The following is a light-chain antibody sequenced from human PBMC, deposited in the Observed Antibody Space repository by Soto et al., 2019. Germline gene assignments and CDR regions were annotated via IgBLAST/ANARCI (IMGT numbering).Light chain of an antibody. V-gene: IGKV3-15*01. Sequence: EIVMTESPAPLSVSPGERVTLSXRASHSVSRNLAWYQQKFGKXPRILXXGAXTRANGIPARLSGSGSGKEFTLIISSMLSEEFVAYYCHQYNKCTTWTFGQGTKVDIK. J-gene: IGKJ1*01. CDR2: GAX. CDR3: HQYNKCTTWT. CDR1: HSVSRN.